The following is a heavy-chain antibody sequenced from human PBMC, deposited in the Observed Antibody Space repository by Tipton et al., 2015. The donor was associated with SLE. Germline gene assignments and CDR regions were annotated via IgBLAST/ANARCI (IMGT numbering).Heavy chain of an antibody. CDR1: GGPINSHNW. CDR3: ARVRVDYDSSGDDY. Sequence: GLVKPSGTLSLTCAVFGGPINSHNWWSWVRQPPGKGLEWIGEIYHSGSTNYNPSLKSRVTISVDTSKNQFSLKLSSVTAADTAVYYCARVRVDYDSSGDDYWGQGTLVTVSS. D-gene: IGHD3-22*01. J-gene: IGHJ4*02. V-gene: IGHV4-4*02. CDR2: IYHSGST.